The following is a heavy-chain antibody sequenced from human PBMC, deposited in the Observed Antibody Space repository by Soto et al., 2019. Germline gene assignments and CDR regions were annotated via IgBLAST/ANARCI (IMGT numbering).Heavy chain of an antibody. CDR1: GFTFSNFG. V-gene: IGHV3-30*18. J-gene: IGHJ6*02. Sequence: GGSLRLSCVASGFTFSNFGMHWVRQAPDTGLDWVAAVTYDGTNKYYADSVKGRFTISRDNSKNTLYLQMNSLRAEDTAVYYCAKGGWFGELYPADVWGQGTTVTVSS. D-gene: IGHD3-10*01. CDR2: VTYDGTNK. CDR3: AKGGWFGELYPADV.